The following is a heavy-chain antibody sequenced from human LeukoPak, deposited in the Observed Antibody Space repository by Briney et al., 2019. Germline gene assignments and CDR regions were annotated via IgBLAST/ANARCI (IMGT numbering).Heavy chain of an antibody. Sequence: GGSLRLACAASEFTFSSYEMRWVRQAPEQGLEWVSYISSSGSTIYYADSVKGRFTISRDNAKNSLYLQMNSLRAEDTAVYYCARTIGGYSIDYWGQGTLVTVSS. CDR1: EFTFSSYE. CDR2: ISSSGSTI. D-gene: IGHD4-23*01. CDR3: ARTIGGYSIDY. V-gene: IGHV3-48*03. J-gene: IGHJ4*02.